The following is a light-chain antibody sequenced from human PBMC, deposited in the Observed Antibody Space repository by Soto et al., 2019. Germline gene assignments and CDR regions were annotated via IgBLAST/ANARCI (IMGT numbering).Light chain of an antibody. Sequence: DIQMTQSPSTLSASVGDRVTITCRASQNINGWLAWYQQRPGKGPNLLIHKASTLEVGVPSRFSASASGTEFNITISSLQPDDFATYYCQQYNTYPLTFGGGTKVDIK. CDR1: QNINGW. V-gene: IGKV1-5*03. J-gene: IGKJ4*01. CDR3: QQYNTYPLT. CDR2: KAS.